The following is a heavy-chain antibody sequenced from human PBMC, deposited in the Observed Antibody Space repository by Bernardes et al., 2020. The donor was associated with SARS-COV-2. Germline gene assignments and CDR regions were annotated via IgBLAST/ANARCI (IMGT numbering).Heavy chain of an antibody. D-gene: IGHD2-2*01. V-gene: IGHV4-59*01. CDR3: ARVRFVVLPATMERKRYYYSGMDV. J-gene: IGHJ6*02. CDR2: IYYIGST. CDR1: GDSISDYS. Sequence: SETLSLTCTVSGDSISDYSWSWIRQPPGKGLEWIGYIYYIGSTNYSPSLKSRVSMSVDTSKNQFSLRLSSVTAADTAVYYCARVRFVVLPATMERKRYYYSGMDVWGQGTTVTVSS.